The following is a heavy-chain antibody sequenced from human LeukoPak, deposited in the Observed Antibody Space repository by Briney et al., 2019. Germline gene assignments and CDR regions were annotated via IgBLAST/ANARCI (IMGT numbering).Heavy chain of an antibody. CDR3: ARVPRGDGDYYYFDY. CDR1: GGSIRSYY. CDR2: VYNSGST. D-gene: IGHD4-17*01. J-gene: IGHJ4*02. Sequence: SETLSLTCTVSGGSIRSYYWSWIRQPPGKGLEWIGYVYNSGSTNYNPSLKNRVTISVDTSKNQFSLKLSSVTAADTAVYYCARVPRGDGDYYYFDYWGQGTLVTVSS. V-gene: IGHV4-59*12.